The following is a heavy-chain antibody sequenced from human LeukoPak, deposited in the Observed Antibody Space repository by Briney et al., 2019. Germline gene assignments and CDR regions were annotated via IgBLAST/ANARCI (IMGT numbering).Heavy chain of an antibody. Sequence: GGSLRLSCAASGFTFSSYCMSWVRQAPGKGLEWVANIKQDGSEKYYVDSVKGRFTISRDNAKNSLYLQMNSLRAEDTAVYYCAREFEGDAFDIWGQGTMVTVSS. D-gene: IGHD3-10*01. J-gene: IGHJ3*02. CDR1: GFTFSSYC. CDR2: IKQDGSEK. CDR3: AREFEGDAFDI. V-gene: IGHV3-7*01.